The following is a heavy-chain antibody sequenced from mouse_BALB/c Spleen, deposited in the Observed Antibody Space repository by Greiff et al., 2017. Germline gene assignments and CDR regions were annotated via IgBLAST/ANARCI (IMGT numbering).Heavy chain of an antibody. CDR3: ATWAWFAY. V-gene: IGHV1-7*01. CDR1: GYTFTSYW. D-gene: IGHD4-1*01. CDR2: INPSTGYT. Sequence: QVQLKESGAELAKPGASVKMSCKASGYTFTSYWMHWVNQRPGQGLEWIGYINPSTGYTEYNQKFKDKATLTADKSSSTAYMQLSSLTSEDSAVYYCATWAWFAYWGQGTLVTVSA. J-gene: IGHJ3*01.